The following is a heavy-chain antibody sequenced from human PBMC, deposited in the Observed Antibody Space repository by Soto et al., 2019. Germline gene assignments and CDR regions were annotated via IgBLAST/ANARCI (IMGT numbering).Heavy chain of an antibody. CDR1: GFSFSNYW. D-gene: IGHD3-22*01. V-gene: IGHV3-74*01. Sequence: EVQLVESGGGLVQPGGSLRLSCAVSGFSFSNYWMDWVRQAPGKGLVWVSRINSDGSTTRYAESVKGRFSISRDNAKNPLYLQMNSLRAEDTAVYYCARAVEVYYDSSGFDWYFDLWGRGTLVTVSS. J-gene: IGHJ2*01. CDR2: INSDGSTT. CDR3: ARAVEVYYDSSGFDWYFDL.